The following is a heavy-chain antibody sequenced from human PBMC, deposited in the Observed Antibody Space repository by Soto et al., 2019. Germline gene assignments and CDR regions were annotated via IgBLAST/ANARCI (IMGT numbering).Heavy chain of an antibody. V-gene: IGHV1-69*06. J-gene: IGHJ4*02. CDR2: IIPIFGTA. D-gene: IGHD3-9*01. CDR1: GGTFSSYA. Sequence: QVQLVQSGAEVKKPGSSVKVSCKASGGTFSSYAISWVRQAPGQGLEWMGGIIPIFGTANYAQKFQGRVTITADKSTSTDYMELSSLRSEDTAVYYCARARSGDNDILPGDYPFDSWGQGTLVTVSS. CDR3: ARARSGDNDILPGDYPFDS.